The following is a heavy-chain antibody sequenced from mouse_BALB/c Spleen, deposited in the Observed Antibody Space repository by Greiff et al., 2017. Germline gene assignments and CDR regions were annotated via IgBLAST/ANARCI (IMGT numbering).Heavy chain of an antibody. V-gene: IGHV5-17*02. D-gene: IGHD1-1*01. CDR2: ISSGSSTI. CDR1: GFTFSSFG. Sequence: EVQLVESGGGLVQPGGSRKLSCAASGFTFSSFGMHWVRQAPEKGLEWVAYISSGSSTIYYADTVKGRFTISRDNPKNTLFLQMTSLRSEDTAMYYCARRESTVDFAYWGQGTLVTVSA. CDR3: ARRESTVDFAY. J-gene: IGHJ3*01.